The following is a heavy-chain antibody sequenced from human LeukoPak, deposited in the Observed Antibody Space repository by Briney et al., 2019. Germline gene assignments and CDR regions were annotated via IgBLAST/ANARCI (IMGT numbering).Heavy chain of an antibody. V-gene: IGHV3-66*04. J-gene: IGHJ4*02. CDR3: ARPLGELTGDFDF. Sequence: AGGSLRLSCAASEFTVSTNYMSWVRQAPGKGLEWVSVIYSGGSTYYADSVKGRFTISRDNSKNTLYLQMNSLRAEDTAVYYCARPLGELTGDFDFWGQRTLVTVSS. CDR2: IYSGGST. CDR1: EFTVSTNY. D-gene: IGHD1-26*01.